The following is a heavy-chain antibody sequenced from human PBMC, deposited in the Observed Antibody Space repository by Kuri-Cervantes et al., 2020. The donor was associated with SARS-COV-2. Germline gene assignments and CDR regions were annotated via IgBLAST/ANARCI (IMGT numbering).Heavy chain of an antibody. CDR1: GYTFTSYD. CDR2: MNPNSGNT. J-gene: IGHJ6*02. CDR3: ARVLLWFGESQYYYGMDV. V-gene: IGHV1-8*01. Sequence: ASVKVSCKASGYTFTSYDINWVRQATGQGLEWMGWMNPNSGNTGYAQKFQGRVTMTRNTSVSTAYMELSSLRSEDTAVYYCARVLLWFGESQYYYGMDVWGPGTTVTVSS. D-gene: IGHD3-10*01.